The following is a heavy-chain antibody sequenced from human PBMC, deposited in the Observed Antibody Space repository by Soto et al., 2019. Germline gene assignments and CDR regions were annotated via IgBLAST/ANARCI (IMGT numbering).Heavy chain of an antibody. V-gene: IGHV3-21*01. CDR2: ISSNSAYI. J-gene: IGHJ5*02. D-gene: IGHD6-13*01. CDR1: GFTFRSFT. Sequence: GSLRLSCAASGFTFRSFTMNCVRQSPGKGLEWVSTISSNSAYIYYTDALRGRFTISRDNAKNSLHLQMNSLRAEDTAVYYCTRDASRDSSARGWFDPWGPGTLVTVSS. CDR3: TRDASRDSSARGWFDP.